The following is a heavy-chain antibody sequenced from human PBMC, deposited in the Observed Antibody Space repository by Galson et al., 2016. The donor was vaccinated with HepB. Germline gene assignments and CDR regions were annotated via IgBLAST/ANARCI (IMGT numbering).Heavy chain of an antibody. V-gene: IGHV3-30*04. D-gene: IGHD3-10*01. CDR2: ISYDGRIK. CDR1: GFTFSSYA. CDR3: ARGGGTYYSLWGAFDY. J-gene: IGHJ4*02. Sequence: SLRLSCAAPGFTFSSYAMHWVRQAPGKGLEWVAVISYDGRIKYYADSVKGRFTISRDNSKNTLYLQMNSLRAEDTAVYYCARGGGTYYSLWGAFDYWGQGTLVTVSS.